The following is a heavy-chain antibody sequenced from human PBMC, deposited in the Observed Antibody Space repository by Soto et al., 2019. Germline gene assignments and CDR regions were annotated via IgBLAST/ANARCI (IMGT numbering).Heavy chain of an antibody. Sequence: QVQLVESGGGVVQPGTSLRLSFVGSGFTFRIFVIHWVRQAPGRGLEWVALTPYDGTNKYFGDSVKGRFTISRDNSRNTVDLQMDSLRLEDTPLYYCARWGTTGEWEIWGQGTLVSVSS. J-gene: IGHJ4*02. CDR2: TPYDGTNK. CDR3: ARWGTTGEWEI. CDR1: GFTFRIFV. D-gene: IGHD1-26*01. V-gene: IGHV3-30*19.